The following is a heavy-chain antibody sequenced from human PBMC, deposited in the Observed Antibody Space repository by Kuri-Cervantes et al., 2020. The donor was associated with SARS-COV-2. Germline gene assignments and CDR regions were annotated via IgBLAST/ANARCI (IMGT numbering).Heavy chain of an antibody. Sequence: GESLKISCAASAFTFSTYWMTWVRQAPGKGLECVANINQDGSENYYVDSVKGRLTISRDNAKNSLYLQMNSLRAEDTAVYYCAREIVVVATTVSGSYHYDAVDFWGRGPTVTVSS. CDR3: AREIVVVATTVSGSYHYDAVDF. CDR1: AFTFSTYW. CDR2: INQDGSEN. D-gene: IGHD2-2*01. V-gene: IGHV3-7*04. J-gene: IGHJ6*02.